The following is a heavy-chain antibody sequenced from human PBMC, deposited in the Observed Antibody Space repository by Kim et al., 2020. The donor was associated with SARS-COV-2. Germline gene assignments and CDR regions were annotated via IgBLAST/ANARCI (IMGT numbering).Heavy chain of an antibody. CDR2: IIPILGIA. J-gene: IGHJ3*02. V-gene: IGHV1-69*04. CDR1: GGTFSSYA. D-gene: IGHD1-26*01. CDR3: ARRDRVGATVEVAFDI. Sequence: SVKVSCKASGGTFSSYAISWVRQAPGQGLEWMGRIIPILGIANYAQKFQGRVTITADKSTTTAYMELSSLRSEDTAVYYCARRDRVGATVEVAFDIWGQ.